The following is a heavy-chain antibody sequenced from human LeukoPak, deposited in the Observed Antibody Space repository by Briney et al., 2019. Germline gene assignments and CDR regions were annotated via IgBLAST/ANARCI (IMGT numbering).Heavy chain of an antibody. Sequence: GGSLRLSCAASGFTFNSYSMNWVRQAPGKGLEWVSSISGSSSYIYYADSVKGRFTISRDNAKNSLYLQMNSLRAEDTAVYYCARDRRIVATPYDYWGQGTLVTVSS. J-gene: IGHJ4*02. CDR3: ARDRRIVATPYDY. D-gene: IGHD5-12*01. CDR1: GFTFNSYS. V-gene: IGHV3-21*01. CDR2: ISGSSSYI.